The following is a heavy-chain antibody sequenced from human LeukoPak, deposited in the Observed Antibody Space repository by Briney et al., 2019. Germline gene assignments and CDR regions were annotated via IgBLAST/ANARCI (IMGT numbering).Heavy chain of an antibody. CDR1: GGSISSGSYY. D-gene: IGHD2-15*01. CDR3: ARDIWVGRDSDYFDY. Sequence: TSETLSLTCTVSGGSISSGSYYWSWIRQPAGKGLEWIGRIYTSGSTNYNPSLKSRVTISVDTSKNQFSLKLSSVTAADTAVHYCARDIWVGRDSDYFDYWGQGTLVTVSS. CDR2: IYTSGST. V-gene: IGHV4-61*02. J-gene: IGHJ4*02.